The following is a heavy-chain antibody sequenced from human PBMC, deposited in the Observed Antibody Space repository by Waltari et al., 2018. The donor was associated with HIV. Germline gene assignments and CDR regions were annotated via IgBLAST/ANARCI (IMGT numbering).Heavy chain of an antibody. D-gene: IGHD6-19*01. Sequence: QVQLVESGVGVVQPGRSLRLSCAASGFTFSSYGMHWVRQAPGKGLEWVAVISYYGDNKYYADSVKGRFTISRDNSKNTLYLQMNSLRVEDTAVYYCAKGASGWSPGYWGQGTLVTVSS. V-gene: IGHV3-30*18. CDR1: GFTFSSYG. CDR2: ISYYGDNK. CDR3: AKGASGWSPGY. J-gene: IGHJ4*02.